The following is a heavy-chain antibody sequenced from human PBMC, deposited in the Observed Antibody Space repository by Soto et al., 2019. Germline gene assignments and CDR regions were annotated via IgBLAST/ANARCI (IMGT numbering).Heavy chain of an antibody. D-gene: IGHD6-13*01. J-gene: IGHJ5*02. V-gene: IGHV4-31*03. CDR2: IYYSGTT. CDR1: GGSISSGYYY. CDR3: ARAEGYSSPRGLFDP. Sequence: SETLSLTCTVSGGSISSGYYYWSWIRQHPGKGLEWIGYIYYSGTTYYNPSLKSRVTISVDTSKNQFSLKLTSVTAADTAVYYCARAEGYSSPRGLFDPWGQGTLVTVSS.